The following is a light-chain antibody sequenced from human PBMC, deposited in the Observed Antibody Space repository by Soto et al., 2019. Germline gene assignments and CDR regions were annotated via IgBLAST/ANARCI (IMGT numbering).Light chain of an antibody. Sequence: DIQVTQSPYSLSASVGDSVTLSCQTSQRVDSYIHWYQQRTGNPPKILIYAASTLQSGVPSRFSGSGSGTEFTLSISSLQPDDFATYYCQHYDNYPWTFGQGTKVDIK. CDR2: AAS. CDR1: QRVDSY. CDR3: QHYDNYPWT. V-gene: IGKV1-9*01. J-gene: IGKJ1*01.